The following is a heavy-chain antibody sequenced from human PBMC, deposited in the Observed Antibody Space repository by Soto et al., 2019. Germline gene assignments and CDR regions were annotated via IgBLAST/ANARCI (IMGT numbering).Heavy chain of an antibody. Sequence: QVQLVQSGAEVKKPGSSVKVSCKASGGTFSSYTISWVRQAPGQGLEWMGRIIPILGIANYAQKFQGRVTIPADKSTSTAYMELSSLRSEDTAVYYCADFHGDETGGRGYWGQGTLVTVSS. CDR2: IIPILGIA. D-gene: IGHD7-27*01. CDR3: ADFHGDETGGRGY. J-gene: IGHJ4*02. CDR1: GGTFSSYT. V-gene: IGHV1-69*02.